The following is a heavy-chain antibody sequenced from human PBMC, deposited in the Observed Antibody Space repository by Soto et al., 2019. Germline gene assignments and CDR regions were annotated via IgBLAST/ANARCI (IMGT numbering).Heavy chain of an antibody. CDR3: ARRGSSGTPVDY. D-gene: IGHD1-26*01. CDR1: GYSISNGYY. Sequence: SETLSLTCDVTGYSISNGYYWGWIRQPPGKGLEWIGNIYHTGSTYYNPSLKSRVTISVDKSKNQFSLKLSSVTAADTAVYYCARRGSSGTPVDYWGQGTLVTVSA. V-gene: IGHV4-38-2*01. J-gene: IGHJ4*02. CDR2: IYHTGST.